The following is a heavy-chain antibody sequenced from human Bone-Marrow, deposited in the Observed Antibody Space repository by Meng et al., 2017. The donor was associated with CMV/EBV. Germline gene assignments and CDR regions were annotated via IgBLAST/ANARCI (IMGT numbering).Heavy chain of an antibody. CDR3: ARDPPYYDFWSGPILPGYGMDV. CDR2: IYYSGST. CDR1: GGSISSGGYY. Sequence: SETLSLTCTVSGGSISSGGYYWSWIRQHPGKGLEWIGYIYYSGSTYYNPSLKSRVTISVDTSKNQFSLKLSSVTAADTAVYYCARDPPYYDFWSGPILPGYGMDVWGQGTTVTVSS. D-gene: IGHD3-3*01. V-gene: IGHV4-31*03. J-gene: IGHJ6*01.